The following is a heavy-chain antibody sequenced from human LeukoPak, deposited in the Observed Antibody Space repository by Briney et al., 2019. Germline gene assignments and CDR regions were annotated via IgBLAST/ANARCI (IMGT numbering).Heavy chain of an antibody. J-gene: IGHJ6*02. V-gene: IGHV3-9*01. D-gene: IGHD1-14*01. CDR1: GFTFDDYA. Sequence: SLRHSCAASGFTFDDYAMLWLRQAPGKGLVWGSGLSWSSGSIGYADPVKGRFTISRDNAKNFLYLEIYSLRAEDTALYYCAKDSASGEHYSNNGMDVWGQGTTVTVSS. CDR2: LSWSSGSI. CDR3: AKDSASGEHYSNNGMDV.